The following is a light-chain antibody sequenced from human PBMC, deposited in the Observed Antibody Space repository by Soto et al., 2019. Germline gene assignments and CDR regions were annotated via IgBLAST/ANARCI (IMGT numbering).Light chain of an antibody. Sequence: SYVLTQPPSVSVAPGQTAKITCGGSDIGRRSVHWYQQKAGQAPVLVAYDDFDRPSRIPDRISGSKSGNTATLTINRVEAGDEADYYCQVWTSSGDLLFGGGTKVTVL. J-gene: IGLJ2*01. CDR3: QVWTSSGDLL. V-gene: IGLV3-21*02. CDR2: DDF. CDR1: DIGRRS.